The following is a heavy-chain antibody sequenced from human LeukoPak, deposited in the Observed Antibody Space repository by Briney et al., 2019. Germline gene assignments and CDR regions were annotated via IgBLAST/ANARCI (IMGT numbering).Heavy chain of an antibody. CDR1: GFTFSSYS. Sequence: KTGGSLRLSCAASGFTFSSYSMNWVRQAPGKGLEWVSSISRGSNSIYYADSVKGRFTISRDNAKNSLYLQMNSLRVEDTAVYYCARAPPYCGGDCSDWYLDVWGRGTLVTVSS. CDR2: ISRGSNSI. D-gene: IGHD2-21*02. J-gene: IGHJ2*01. CDR3: ARAPPYCGGDCSDWYLDV. V-gene: IGHV3-21*01.